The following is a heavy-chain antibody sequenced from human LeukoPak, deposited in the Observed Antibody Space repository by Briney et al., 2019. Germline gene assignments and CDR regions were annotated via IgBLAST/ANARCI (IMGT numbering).Heavy chain of an antibody. V-gene: IGHV3-9*01. CDR2: ISWNSGSI. D-gene: IGHD6-13*01. CDR3: AKDIGSSWTNWFDP. CDR1: GFTFDDYA. J-gene: IGHJ5*02. Sequence: GGSLRLSCAAFGFTFDDYAMHWVRQAPGKGLEWVSGISWNSGSIGYADSVKGRFTISRDNAKNSLYLQMNSLRAEDTALYYCAKDIGSSWTNWFDPWGQGTLVTVSS.